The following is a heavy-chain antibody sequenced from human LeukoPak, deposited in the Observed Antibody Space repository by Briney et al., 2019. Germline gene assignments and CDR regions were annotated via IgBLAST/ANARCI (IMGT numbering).Heavy chain of an antibody. CDR3: ASTGAHMVRGVSKVDY. CDR1: GYIFTGYY. V-gene: IGHV1-2*02. Sequence: ASVKVSCKASGYIFTGYYIHWLRQAPGQGLEWMGWINPASGVTNYAQKFQGRVTITADKSTSTAYMELSSLRSEDTAVYYCASTGAHMVRGVSKVDYWGQGALVTVSS. J-gene: IGHJ4*02. CDR2: INPASGVT. D-gene: IGHD3-10*01.